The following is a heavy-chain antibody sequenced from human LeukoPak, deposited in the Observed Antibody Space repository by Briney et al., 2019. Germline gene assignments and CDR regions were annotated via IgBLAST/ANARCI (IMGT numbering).Heavy chain of an antibody. J-gene: IGHJ6*04. CDR2: IKQDGSEK. CDR3: ASSYGSGSYGGYYYYYYGMDV. V-gene: IGHV3-7*03. Sequence: GGSLRLSCAASGFTFSSYWMSWVRQAPGKGLEGVANIKQDGSEKYYVDSVKGRFTISRDNAKNSLYLQMNSLRAEDTAVYYCASSYGSGSYGGYYYYYYGMDVWGKGTTVTVSS. D-gene: IGHD3-10*01. CDR1: GFTFSSYW.